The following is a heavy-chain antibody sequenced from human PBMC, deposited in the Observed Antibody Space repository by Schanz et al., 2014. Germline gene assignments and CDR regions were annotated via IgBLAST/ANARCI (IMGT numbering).Heavy chain of an antibody. CDR3: ARLYCSTPGCYVSPNGFAKDY. CDR2: INQSGDT. D-gene: IGHD2-2*01. J-gene: IGHJ4*02. Sequence: QVQLQQWGAGLLKPSETLSLTCAVSGGSFSGYYWSWIRQPPDTGLEWIGEINQSGDTNYNPSLKGRVTIPSHPSNNQFSLKLRSVTAADTAVYYCARLYCSTPGCYVSPNGFAKDYWGQGTLVTVSS. V-gene: IGHV4-34*01. CDR1: GGSFSGYY.